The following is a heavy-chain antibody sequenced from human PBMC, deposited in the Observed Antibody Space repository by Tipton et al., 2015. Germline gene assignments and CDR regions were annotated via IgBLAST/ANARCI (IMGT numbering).Heavy chain of an antibody. V-gene: IGHV4-31*03. CDR1: GGAITSDGFY. D-gene: IGHD5-24*01. Sequence: TLSLTCTVSGGAITSDGFYWSWIRQHPGKGLEWIGYIFYTGSTYYNPSLKSRATLSVDMSKNQFSLKLSSVTAADTAVYYCARDGYNSNYFDYWGQGTLVTVSS. CDR3: ARDGYNSNYFDY. J-gene: IGHJ4*02. CDR2: IFYTGST.